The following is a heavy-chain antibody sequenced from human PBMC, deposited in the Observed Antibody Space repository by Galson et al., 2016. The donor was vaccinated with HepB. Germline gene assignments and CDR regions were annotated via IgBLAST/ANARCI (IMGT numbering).Heavy chain of an antibody. J-gene: IGHJ4*02. D-gene: IGHD1-26*01. CDR1: GYSFTNYW. V-gene: IGHV5-51*01. CDR3: ARQKVGAGGDFDF. CDR2: IYPDDSDT. Sequence: QSGAEVKKPGESLKISCKGSGYSFTNYWIDWVRQMPGKGLEWVGVIYPDDSDTRYSPSFQGQVTISADKSISTAYLQWSSLKASDTAMYYCARQKVGAGGDFDFWGQGTLVTVSS.